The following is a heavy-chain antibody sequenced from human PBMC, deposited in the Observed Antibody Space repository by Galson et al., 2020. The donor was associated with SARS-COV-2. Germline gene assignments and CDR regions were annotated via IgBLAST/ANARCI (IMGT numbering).Heavy chain of an antibody. Sequence: SETLSLTCTVSGDSITNSSYYWGWIRQPPGKGLEWIGYISYSGSTYYNPSLNSRVTISVDTSKNQFSLKLTSVTAADTGVYFCARPDAAGWFDPWGQGTLVTVSS. CDR1: GDSITNSSYY. V-gene: IGHV4-39*01. CDR3: ARPDAAGWFDP. D-gene: IGHD2-2*01. J-gene: IGHJ5*02. CDR2: ISYSGST.